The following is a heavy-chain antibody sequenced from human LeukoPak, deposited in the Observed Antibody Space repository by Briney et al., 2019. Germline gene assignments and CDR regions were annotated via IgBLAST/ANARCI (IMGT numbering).Heavy chain of an antibody. CDR3: ANDDTGVIDY. V-gene: IGHV3-43*02. J-gene: IGHJ4*02. Sequence: PGGCLRPSCAASVFNFDDDVIQWVRQAPGNGLDLVSVISGDGGSAFYADSVKGPFSISRDNSKNSLYLQMNSLRTEDTALYYYANDDTGVIDYGGQGTLVTVSS. CDR1: VFNFDDDV. CDR2: ISGDGGSA. D-gene: IGHD1-14*01.